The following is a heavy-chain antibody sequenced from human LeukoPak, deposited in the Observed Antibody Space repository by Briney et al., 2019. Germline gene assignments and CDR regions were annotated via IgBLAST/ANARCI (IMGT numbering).Heavy chain of an antibody. V-gene: IGHV1-2*02. Sequence: ASVKVSCKTSGYTFNDYYVHWVRQAPGQGLEWMGWINPNSGRTNYAPKFQGRVTLTTDTSISTAYMELSGLISGDTALYYCARDSSDFLTGNNNFWGQGALSPSPQ. D-gene: IGHD3-9*01. CDR3: ARDSSDFLTGNNNF. CDR2: INPNSGRT. J-gene: IGHJ1*01. CDR1: GYTFNDYY.